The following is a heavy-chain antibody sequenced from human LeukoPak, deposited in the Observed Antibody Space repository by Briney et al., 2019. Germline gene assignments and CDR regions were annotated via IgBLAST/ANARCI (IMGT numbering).Heavy chain of an antibody. Sequence: GGSLRLSCAASGFTVSNNYMTWVRQAPGKGREWLSVIYSDGSTYYADSVKDRFTISRDNSKNTLYLQMNSLRVEDTAIYYCTKGSVLTIFGVAWHAFDIWGQGTMVTVS. D-gene: IGHD3-3*01. J-gene: IGHJ3*02. CDR3: TKGSVLTIFGVAWHAFDI. CDR2: IYSDGST. CDR1: GFTVSNNY. V-gene: IGHV3-66*01.